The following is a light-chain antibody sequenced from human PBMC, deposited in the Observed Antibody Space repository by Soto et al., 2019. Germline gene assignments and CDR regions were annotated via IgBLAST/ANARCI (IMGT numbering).Light chain of an antibody. CDR2: EVS. CDR1: SSDVGDYNY. J-gene: IGLJ3*02. CDR3: CSYAGSYTVV. V-gene: IGLV2-11*01. Sequence: QSVLTQPRSVSGSHGQSVTISCTGTSSDVGDYNYVSWYQQYPGKAPKLMIYEVSKRPSGVPDRFSGSKSGNTASLTISGLQAEDEADYFCCSYAGSYTVVFGGGTKLTVL.